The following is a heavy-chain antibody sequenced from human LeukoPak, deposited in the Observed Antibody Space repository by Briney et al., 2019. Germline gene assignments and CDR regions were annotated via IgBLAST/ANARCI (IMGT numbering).Heavy chain of an antibody. D-gene: IGHD3-9*01. V-gene: IGHV4-30-4*01. CDR3: ARAISYDILTGYSPRYYFDY. Sequence: SRTLSLTCTVSGGSISSGDYYWSWIRQPPGKGLEWIGYIYYSGSTYYNPSLKSRVTISVDTSKNQFSLKLSSVTAADTAVYYCARAISYDILTGYSPRYYFDYWGQGTLVTVSS. CDR1: GGSISSGDYY. CDR2: IYYSGST. J-gene: IGHJ4*02.